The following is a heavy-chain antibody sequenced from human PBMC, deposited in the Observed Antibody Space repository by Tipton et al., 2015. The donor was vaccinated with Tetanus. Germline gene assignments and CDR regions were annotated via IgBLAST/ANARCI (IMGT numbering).Heavy chain of an antibody. D-gene: IGHD5-24*01. CDR3: ARVATNRYYFDY. CDR1: GYSISSGYY. CDR2: IYHSGST. V-gene: IGHV4-38-2*01. Sequence: TLSLTCAVSGYSISSGYYWGWIRQPPGKGLEWIGSIYHSGSTYYNPSLKSRVTISVGTSKNRFSLKLSSVTAADTAVYYCARVATNRYYFDYWGQGTLVTVSS. J-gene: IGHJ4*02.